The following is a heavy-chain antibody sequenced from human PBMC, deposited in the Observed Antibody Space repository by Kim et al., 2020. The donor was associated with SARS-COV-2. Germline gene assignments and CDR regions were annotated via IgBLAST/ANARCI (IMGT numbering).Heavy chain of an antibody. D-gene: IGHD3-9*01. J-gene: IGHJ4*02. V-gene: IGHV3-21*01. Sequence: GGSLRLSCAASGFTFSSYSMNWVRQAPGKGLEWVSSISSSSSYIYYADSVKGRFTISRDNAKNSLYLQMNSLRAEDTAVYYCARAASGDLELRYFDMVIYYFDYWGQGTLVTVSS. CDR3: ARAASGDLELRYFDMVIYYFDY. CDR1: GFTFSSYS. CDR2: ISSSSSYI.